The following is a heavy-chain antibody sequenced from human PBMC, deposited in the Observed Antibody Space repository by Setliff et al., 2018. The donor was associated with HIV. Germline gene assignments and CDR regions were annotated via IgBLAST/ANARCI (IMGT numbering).Heavy chain of an antibody. CDR1: SGSFTGYY. Sequence: SETLSLTCAVYSGSFTGYYWTWIRQPPGKGLEWIGEINRFGVTNYNPSLKSRLTLSVDTSKNQFSLNINSVTAADTAVYYCARGGYCNSDNCDRGRNFDYWSQGMLVTVSS. CDR2: INRFGVT. J-gene: IGHJ4*02. D-gene: IGHD2-15*01. CDR3: ARGGYCNSDNCDRGRNFDY. V-gene: IGHV4-34*01.